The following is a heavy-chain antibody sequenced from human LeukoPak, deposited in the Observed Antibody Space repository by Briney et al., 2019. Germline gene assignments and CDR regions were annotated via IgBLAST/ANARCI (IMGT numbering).Heavy chain of an antibody. Sequence: ASVKVSCKASGYTFTSYDINWVRQATGQGLEWMGWMNPNSGNTGYAQRFQGRVTITRNTSISTAYMELSSLRSEDTAVYYCARGRGSSWPGNYWGQGTLVTVSS. V-gene: IGHV1-8*03. CDR2: MNPNSGNT. D-gene: IGHD6-13*01. CDR1: GYTFTSYD. CDR3: ARGRGSSWPGNY. J-gene: IGHJ4*02.